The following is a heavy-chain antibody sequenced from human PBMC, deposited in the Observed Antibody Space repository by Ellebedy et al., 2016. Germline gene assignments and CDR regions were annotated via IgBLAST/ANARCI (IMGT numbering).Heavy chain of an antibody. J-gene: IGHJ4*02. CDR3: ARDSGDYYGYFDS. Sequence: ASVKVSCKASGYTFTSYAMHWVRQAPGQRLEWMGWINAGNGNTRYSRKFQGRVTITRDTSANTAYMELTSLTSEDTAVYYCARDSGDYYGYFDSWGQGTLVTVSP. D-gene: IGHD1-26*01. V-gene: IGHV1-3*01. CDR2: INAGNGNT. CDR1: GYTFTSYA.